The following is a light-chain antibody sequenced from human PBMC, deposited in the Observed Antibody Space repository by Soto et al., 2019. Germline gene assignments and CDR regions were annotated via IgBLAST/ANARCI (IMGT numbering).Light chain of an antibody. CDR2: DAS. J-gene: IGKJ4*01. Sequence: EIGLTQSPCTLSLSPGERATLSCRASQSVGKNFLARSQQKPGQAPRLLIYDASSRATGIPDRFSGSGSGADFTLTISRLEPEDVAVYHCHHYDSSPLTVGGGTKVDIK. V-gene: IGKV3-20*01. CDR1: QSVGKNF. CDR3: HHYDSSPLT.